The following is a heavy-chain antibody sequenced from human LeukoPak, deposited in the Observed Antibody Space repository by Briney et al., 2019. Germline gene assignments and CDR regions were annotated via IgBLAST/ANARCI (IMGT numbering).Heavy chain of an antibody. CDR1: GFTFSSYA. J-gene: IGHJ4*02. V-gene: IGHV3-30-3*01. CDR2: ISYDGSNK. Sequence: GGSLRLSCAASGFTFSSYAMHWVRQAPGKGLEWVAVISYDGSNKYYADSVKGRFTISRDNSKNTLYLQMNSLRAEDTAVYYCARAQALLWFGEILSEPSLIDYWGQGTLVTVSS. D-gene: IGHD3-10*01. CDR3: ARAQALLWFGEILSEPSLIDY.